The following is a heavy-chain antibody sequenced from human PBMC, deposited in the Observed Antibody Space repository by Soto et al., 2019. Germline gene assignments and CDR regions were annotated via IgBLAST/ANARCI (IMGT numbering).Heavy chain of an antibody. CDR2: ISSSLGHT. CDR1: GFDFSDFH. D-gene: IGHD1-1*01. CDR3: AANWNFGLNF. J-gene: IGHJ4*02. V-gene: IGHV3-11*03. Sequence: GGSLRLSCVASGFDFSDFHISWVRQAPGKGLEWISYISSSLGHTDYAESVKGRFTISRDNAKSSVFLEMSDLRSDDKAVYYCAANWNFGLNFWGQGTLVTVSS.